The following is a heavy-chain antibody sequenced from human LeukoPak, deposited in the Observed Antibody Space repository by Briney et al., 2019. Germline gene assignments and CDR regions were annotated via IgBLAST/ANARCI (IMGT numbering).Heavy chain of an antibody. D-gene: IGHD3-22*01. J-gene: IGHJ4*02. V-gene: IGHV4-39*07. CDR1: GGSISSSSYY. CDR3: ARLPTFYFDSSHYHYDF. CDR2: IYYSGST. Sequence: SETLSLTCTVSGGSISSSSYYWGWIRQPPGKGLEWIGSIYYSGSTYYNPSLKSRVTISVDTSKNQFSLKLSSVTAADTAVYYCARLPTFYFDSSHYHYDFWGQGTLVTVSS.